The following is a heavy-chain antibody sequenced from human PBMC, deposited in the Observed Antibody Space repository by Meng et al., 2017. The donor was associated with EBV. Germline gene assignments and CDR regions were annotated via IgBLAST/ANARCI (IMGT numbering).Heavy chain of an antibody. CDR2: INHSGST. CDR1: GGSXXGYY. CDR3: ARGGGNRGGIVGATYRLNWFDP. V-gene: IGHV4-34*01. D-gene: IGHD1-26*01. Sequence: QVQLQQWGAGLLKPSXXLSFTXAAYGGSXXGYYWSWIRQPPRKGLEWNGEINHSGSTNYNPSLKSRVTISVDTSKNQFSLKLSSVTAADTAVYYCARGGGNRGGIVGATYRLNWFDPWGQGTLGIVSS. J-gene: IGHJ5*02.